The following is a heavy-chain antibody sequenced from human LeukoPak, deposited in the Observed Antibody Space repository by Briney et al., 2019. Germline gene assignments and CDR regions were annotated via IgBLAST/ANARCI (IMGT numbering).Heavy chain of an antibody. Sequence: GGXLRLSCEASGFTFDDNAMKWVGQGQGKGRGGVSVISWDGGSTYSADSVKGRFTISRDDSKNSLYLQMSSLRTEDTALYYCAKDHDEQYTYGPFDYWGQGTLVTVSS. V-gene: IGHV3-43*02. CDR1: GFTFDDNA. CDR2: ISWDGGST. D-gene: IGHD5-18*01. CDR3: AKDHDEQYTYGPFDY. J-gene: IGHJ4*02.